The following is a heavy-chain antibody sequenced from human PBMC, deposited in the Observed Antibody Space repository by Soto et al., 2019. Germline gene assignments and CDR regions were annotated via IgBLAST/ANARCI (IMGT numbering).Heavy chain of an antibody. CDR2: ISSSSSTI. J-gene: IGHJ4*02. CDR3: ARDLNSGLFDY. V-gene: IGHV3-48*01. D-gene: IGHD2-15*01. CDR1: GFTFSSYS. Sequence: EVQLVESGGGLVQPGGSLRLSCAASGFTFSSYSMNWVRQAPGKGLEWVSYISSSSSTIYYADSVKGRFTISRANAKNSLYLQMNSLRAEDMAVYYCARDLNSGLFDYWGQGTLVTVSS.